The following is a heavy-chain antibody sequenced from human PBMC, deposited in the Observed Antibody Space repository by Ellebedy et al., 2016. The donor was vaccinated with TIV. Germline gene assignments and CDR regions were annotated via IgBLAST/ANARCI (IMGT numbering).Heavy chain of an antibody. CDR3: ARDYGGPYYYYYMDV. J-gene: IGHJ6*03. D-gene: IGHD4-23*01. CDR1: GGSIGSYY. CDR2: IHSSGGT. V-gene: IGHV4-4*07. Sequence: GSLRLSXSVSGGSIGSYYWSWIRQPAGKGLEWIGRIHSSGGTTSNPSLKSRVTMSVATSRNQFSLRLSSVTAADTAIYYGARDYGGPYYYYYMDVWGKGTTVTVSS.